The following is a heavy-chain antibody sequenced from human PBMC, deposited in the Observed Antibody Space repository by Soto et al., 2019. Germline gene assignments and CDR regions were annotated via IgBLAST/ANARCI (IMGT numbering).Heavy chain of an antibody. D-gene: IGHD3-22*01. V-gene: IGHV1-18*04. CDR1: GYTFTNYG. CDR3: ARLNYERSGYFDY. Sequence: QLVQSGAEVKKPGASVKVSCKPSGYTFTNYGISWVRQAPGQGLEWMGWISGYNGNTNYAQKVEGRVTMTTAPSTRTAYMELRSMISDDTAVYYCARLNYERSGYFDYWGQGNRVTVAS. J-gene: IGHJ4*02. CDR2: ISGYNGNT.